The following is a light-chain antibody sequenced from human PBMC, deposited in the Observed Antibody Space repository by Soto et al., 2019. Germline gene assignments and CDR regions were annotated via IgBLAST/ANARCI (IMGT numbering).Light chain of an antibody. J-gene: IGKJ4*01. V-gene: IGKV1-9*01. CDR2: AAS. CDR1: QGISSY. Sequence: DIQLTQSPSFLSASVGDRVTITCRDSQGISSYLAWYQQKPGKAPKLLIYAASTLQSGVPSRFSGSGSGTEFTLTISSLQPDDFATYYWQQPELTFGGGTKVEIK. CDR3: QQPELT.